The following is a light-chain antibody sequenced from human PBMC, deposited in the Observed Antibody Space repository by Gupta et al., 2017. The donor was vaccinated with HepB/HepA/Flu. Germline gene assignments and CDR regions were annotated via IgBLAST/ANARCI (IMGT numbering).Light chain of an antibody. CDR3: QQYNNWPPT. CDR1: QSVSSN. J-gene: IGKJ1*01. Sequence: EIVMTQSPGTLSVSPGERATLSCRASQSVSSNLAWYQQKPGQAPRLLIYGASTRATGIPARFSGSGSGTDFTLTISSLQSEDFAVYYCQQYNNWPPTFGQGTKVEIK. V-gene: IGKV3-15*01. CDR2: GAS.